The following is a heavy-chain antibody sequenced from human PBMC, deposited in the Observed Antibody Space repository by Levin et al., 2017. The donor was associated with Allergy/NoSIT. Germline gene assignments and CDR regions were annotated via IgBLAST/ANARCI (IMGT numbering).Heavy chain of an antibody. D-gene: IGHD6-13*01. CDR2: ISSSSSYI. Sequence: ETLSLTCAASGFTFSSYSMNWVRQAPGKGLEWVSSISSSSSYIYYADSVKGRFTISRDNAKNSLYLQMNSLRAEDTAVYYCARADGQLVRRQYYYYGMDVWGQGTTVTVSS. V-gene: IGHV3-21*01. CDR3: ARADGQLVRRQYYYYGMDV. CDR1: GFTFSSYS. J-gene: IGHJ6*02.